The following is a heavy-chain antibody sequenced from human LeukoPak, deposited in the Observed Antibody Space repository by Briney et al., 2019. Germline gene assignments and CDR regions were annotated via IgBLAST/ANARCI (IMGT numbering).Heavy chain of an antibody. CDR2: ISGSGGST. J-gene: IGHJ3*02. D-gene: IGHD2-2*01. Sequence: GGSLRLSCAGSGFIFSTYAMSWVRQAPGKGLEWVSTISGSGGSTYYADSVKGRFTISRDNSKNTLYLQMNSLRAEDTAVYYCAKAALDCSSTSCYFAFDIWGQGTMVTVSS. V-gene: IGHV3-23*01. CDR3: AKAALDCSSTSCYFAFDI. CDR1: GFIFSTYA.